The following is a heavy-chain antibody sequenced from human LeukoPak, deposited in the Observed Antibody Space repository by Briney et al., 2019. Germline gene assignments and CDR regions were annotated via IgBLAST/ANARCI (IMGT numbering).Heavy chain of an antibody. Sequence: QAGGSLRLSCAASGFPFSTYSMNWVRQAPGKGLEWLAYIRRDSDTIYYADSVKGRFTVSRDNARSSLYLQINSLGAEDTAIYYCASRAIDWYREGNWFDPWGQGTLVTVSS. V-gene: IGHV3-48*04. D-gene: IGHD3-9*01. CDR1: GFPFSTYS. J-gene: IGHJ5*02. CDR2: IRRDSDTI. CDR3: ASRAIDWYREGNWFDP.